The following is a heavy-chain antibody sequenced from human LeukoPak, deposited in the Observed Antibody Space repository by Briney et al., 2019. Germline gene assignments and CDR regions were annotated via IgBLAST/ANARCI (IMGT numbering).Heavy chain of an antibody. V-gene: IGHV4-4*02. D-gene: IGHD3-22*01. CDR2: IHHSGST. Sequence: SETLSLTCTVSGGPLTTDNWWTWVRQPPGKGLEWIGKIHHSGSTNYNPSLKSRVTISIDKSENQFSLKLTSVTAADTAVYYCARGYYHDSKWGQGILVTVSS. J-gene: IGHJ4*02. CDR3: ARGYYHDSK. CDR1: GGPLTTDNW.